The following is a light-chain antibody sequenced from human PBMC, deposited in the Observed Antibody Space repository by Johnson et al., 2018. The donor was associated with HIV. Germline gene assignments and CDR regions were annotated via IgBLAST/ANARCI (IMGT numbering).Light chain of an antibody. CDR2: YNN. V-gene: IGLV1-51*01. Sequence: QSVLTQPPSVSAAQGQKVTIYCSGSYSNIGNNYVSWYQQLPGTAPKLLIYYNNKRPSGIPDRFSGSKSGTSATLGITGLQTGDEADYYCGLWDSSLSAYVFGTESKVTVL. J-gene: IGLJ1*01. CDR1: YSNIGNNY. CDR3: GLWDSSLSAYV.